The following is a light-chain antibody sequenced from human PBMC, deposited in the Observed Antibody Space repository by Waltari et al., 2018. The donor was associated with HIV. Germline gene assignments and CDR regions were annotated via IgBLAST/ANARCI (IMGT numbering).Light chain of an antibody. J-gene: IGLJ3*02. CDR3: SSYTSSSTWV. CDR2: DVT. Sequence: QSALTQPASVSGSPGQSITISGTGTSSDLGGYNYVSWYQQHPGKAPKLMIYDVTTRPSGVSNRFSGSKSGNTASLTISGLQVEDEADYYCSSYTSSSTWVFGGGTKLTVL. V-gene: IGLV2-14*03. CDR1: SSDLGGYNY.